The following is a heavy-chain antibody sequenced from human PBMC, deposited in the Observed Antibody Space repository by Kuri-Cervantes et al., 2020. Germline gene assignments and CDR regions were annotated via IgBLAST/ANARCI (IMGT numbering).Heavy chain of an antibody. J-gene: IGHJ4*02. CDR2: IRGKSYGGTR. V-gene: IGHV3-49*04. CDR3: TSRMFGMVIKDFDY. CDR1: GFTFSDYA. Sequence: GESLKISCTASGFTFSDYAINWVRQAPGKGLEWVSFIRGKSYGGTRQYAASVEGRFTISRDDSEGIAYLQMHSLKSEDTGVYYCTSRMFGMVIKDFDYWGLGTRVTVSS. D-gene: IGHD3-3*01.